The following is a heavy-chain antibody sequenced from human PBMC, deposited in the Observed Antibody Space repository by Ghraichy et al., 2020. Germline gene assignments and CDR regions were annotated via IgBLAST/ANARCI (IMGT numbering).Heavy chain of an antibody. J-gene: IGHJ4*02. CDR2: IYYSGTT. Sequence: SETLSLTCTVSGGSISGSGHYWTWIRQLPGKGLEWIGFIYYSGTTHYNPSLQSRVTMSVDTSKNHFSLKLNSVTAADTAVYYCARDFTTYYHFDLWGQGILVTVSS. CDR1: GGSISGSGHY. V-gene: IGHV4-31*03. D-gene: IGHD2/OR15-2a*01. CDR3: ARDFTTYYHFDL.